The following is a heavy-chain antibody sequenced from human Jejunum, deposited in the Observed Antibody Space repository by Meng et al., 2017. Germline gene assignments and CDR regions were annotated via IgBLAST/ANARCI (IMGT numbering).Heavy chain of an antibody. J-gene: IGHJ4*02. D-gene: IGHD1-26*01. CDR3: ARSPYSGSALPFFDY. CDR2: IYYSGST. Sequence: LQASGPGPVKPPQTLSLTCTFSGASFTGPDYYWSWIRQPPEKGLEWIGYIYYSGSTYYNPSLKSRVSISGDTSNKQFSLKLTSVTAADTAVYYCARSPYSGSALPFFDYWGQGSLVTVSS. CDR1: GASFTGPDYY. V-gene: IGHV4-30-4*01.